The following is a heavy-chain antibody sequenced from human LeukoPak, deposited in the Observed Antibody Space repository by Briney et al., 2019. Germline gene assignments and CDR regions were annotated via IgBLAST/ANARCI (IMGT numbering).Heavy chain of an antibody. J-gene: IGHJ6*02. CDR3: ASGEDIVVVPAAIGKDYYYYGMDV. CDR1: GGIFSSYA. V-gene: IGHV1-69*13. D-gene: IGHD2-2*02. CDR2: IIPIFGTA. Sequence: SVKVSCKASGGIFSSYAISWVRQAPGQGLEWMGGIIPIFGTANYAQKFQGRVTITADESTSTAYMELSSLRSEDTAVYYCASGEDIVVVPAAIGKDYYYYGMDVWGQGTTVTVSS.